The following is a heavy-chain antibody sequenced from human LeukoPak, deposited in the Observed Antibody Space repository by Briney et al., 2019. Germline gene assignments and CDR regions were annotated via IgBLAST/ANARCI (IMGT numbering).Heavy chain of an antibody. Sequence: ASVKVSCKASGGTFSSYAISWVRQAPGQGLEWMGGIIPIFGTANYAQKFQGRVTITADESTNTAYMELSSLRSEDTAVYYCARETRLEPFDYWGQGTLVTVSS. CDR1: GGTFSSYA. D-gene: IGHD6-19*01. CDR2: IIPIFGTA. V-gene: IGHV1-69*13. J-gene: IGHJ4*02. CDR3: ARETRLEPFDY.